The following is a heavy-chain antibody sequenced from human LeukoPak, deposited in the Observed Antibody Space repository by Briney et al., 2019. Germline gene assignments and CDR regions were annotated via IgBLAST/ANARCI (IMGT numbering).Heavy chain of an antibody. CDR3: ARAYYHDTSSYQGFDF. Sequence: ASVKVSCNASGYTFTIYGFTWVRQAPAQGLEWMGWISAYNGNTDYAQKLQGRVTITTDTSTSTAYMELRSLRSDDTAVYFCARAYYHDTSSYQGFDFWGQGTLVTASS. D-gene: IGHD3-22*01. CDR2: ISAYNGNT. V-gene: IGHV1-18*01. CDR1: GYTFTIYG. J-gene: IGHJ4*02.